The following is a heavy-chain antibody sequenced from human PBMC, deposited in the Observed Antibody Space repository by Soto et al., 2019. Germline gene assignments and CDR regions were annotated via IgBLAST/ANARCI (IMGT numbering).Heavy chain of an antibody. J-gene: IGHJ6*02. CDR1: GYTFTGYY. CDR3: ARDRYYWKPYYYYYCGMDV. Sequence: GASVKVSCKASGYTFTGYYMHWVRQAPGQGLEWMGWINPNSGGTNYAQKFQGWVTMTRDTSISTAYMELSRLRSDDTAVYYCARDRYYWKPYYYYYCGMDVWGQGNTVTVSS. D-gene: IGHD1-20*01. CDR2: INPNSGGT. V-gene: IGHV1-2*04.